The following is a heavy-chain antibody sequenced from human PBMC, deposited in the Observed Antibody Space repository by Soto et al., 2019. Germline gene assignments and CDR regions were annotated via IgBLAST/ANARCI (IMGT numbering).Heavy chain of an antibody. V-gene: IGHV3-33*01. D-gene: IGHD3-22*01. CDR1: GFTFSSYG. J-gene: IGHJ4*02. CDR3: ARGAVDSSGYSTYFDY. CDR2: IWYDGSNK. Sequence: GGSLRLSCAASGFTFSSYGMHWVRQAPGKGLEWVAVIWYDGSNKYYADSVKGRFTISRDNSKNTLYLQMNSLRAEDTAVYYCARGAVDSSGYSTYFDYWGQGTLVTVSS.